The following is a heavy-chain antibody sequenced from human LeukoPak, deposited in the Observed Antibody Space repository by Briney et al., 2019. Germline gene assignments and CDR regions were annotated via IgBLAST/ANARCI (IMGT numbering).Heavy chain of an antibody. D-gene: IGHD1-26*01. CDR1: GDSMSSNNYY. Sequence: PSETLSLTCTVSGDSMSSNNYYWGWIRQSPGKGLEWIGNIYYNGITYYNPSLKSRVTISQDRSANQFSLRLNSVTAADAAVYYCATVRGSGVGSTHGIDYWGQGTLVTVSS. CDR3: ATVRGSGVGSTHGIDY. V-gene: IGHV4-39*07. CDR2: IYYNGIT. J-gene: IGHJ4*02.